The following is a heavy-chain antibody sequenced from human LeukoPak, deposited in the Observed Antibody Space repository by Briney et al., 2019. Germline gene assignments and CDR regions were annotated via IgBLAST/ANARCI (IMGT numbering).Heavy chain of an antibody. V-gene: IGHV3-66*04. Sequence: GGSLRLSCAASGFTFSSYGMSWVRQAPGKGLEWVSVIYSGGSTYYADSVKGRFTISRDNSKNTLYLQMNSLRAEDTAVYYCARRNYNNWGQGTLVTVSS. D-gene: IGHD1-1*01. CDR3: ARRNYNN. CDR1: GFTFSSYG. J-gene: IGHJ4*02. CDR2: IYSGGST.